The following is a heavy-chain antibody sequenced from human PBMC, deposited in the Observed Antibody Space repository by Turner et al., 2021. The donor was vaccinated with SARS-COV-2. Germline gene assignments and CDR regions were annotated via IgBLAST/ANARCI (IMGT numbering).Heavy chain of an antibody. V-gene: IGHV4-39*01. Sequence: QLQLQESGPGLVKPAETLSLTCTVSGGSISSSSYYWGWIRQPPGKGLDWIGNIYYSGSASYNPSLKSRVTISVDPSKNQFSLKLTSVTAADTAVYYCARLMDTAMDYYGTDVWGQGTTVTVSS. CDR2: IYYSGSA. D-gene: IGHD5-18*01. CDR3: ARLMDTAMDYYGTDV. CDR1: GGSISSSSYY. J-gene: IGHJ6*02.